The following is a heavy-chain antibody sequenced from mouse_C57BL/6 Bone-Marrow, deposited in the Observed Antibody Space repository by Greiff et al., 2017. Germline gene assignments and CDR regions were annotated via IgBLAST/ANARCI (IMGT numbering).Heavy chain of an antibody. CDR3: ARGDGYYLYARDY. V-gene: IGHV1-50*01. Sequence: QVQLQQPGAELVKPGASVKLSCKASGYTFTSYWMQWVKQRPGPGLEWIGEIDPSDSYTNYNPQFKGKATLTVDTASSTAYMQLSSLTSDDSAVYYCARGDGYYLYARDYWGQGTSVTVSS. J-gene: IGHJ4*01. D-gene: IGHD2-3*01. CDR2: IDPSDSYT. CDR1: GYTFTSYW.